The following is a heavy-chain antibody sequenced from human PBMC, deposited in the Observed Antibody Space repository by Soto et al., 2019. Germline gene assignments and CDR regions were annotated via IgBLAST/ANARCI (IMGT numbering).Heavy chain of an antibody. CDR2: IIPIFATT. D-gene: IGHD1-1*01. J-gene: IGHJ4*02. V-gene: IGHV1-69*01. CDR1: GGTFSSYT. CDR3: ATDTGQSMGTISRDYYFDC. Sequence: QVQLVQSGAEVKKPGSSVKVSCKASGGTFSSYTFSWVRQAPGQGLEWMGGIIPIFATTNYAQKFEGRVTITAEESTSTAYMALSSLRAEDTAVYYCATDTGQSMGTISRDYYFDCWGQGTLVTVSS.